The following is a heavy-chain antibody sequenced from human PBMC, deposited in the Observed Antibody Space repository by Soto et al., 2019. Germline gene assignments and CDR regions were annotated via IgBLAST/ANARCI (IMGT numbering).Heavy chain of an antibody. CDR2: IYYSGST. Sequence: SETLSLTCTVSGGSLNSGGYHWSWIRQHPGKGLEWIGDIYYSGSTYYNPSLKSRVTISIDTSTNHFSLHLSALTAADTAVYYCARAPIPNWNYYGMDVWGQGTTVTVSS. J-gene: IGHJ6*02. V-gene: IGHV4-31*03. D-gene: IGHD1-1*01. CDR3: ARAPIPNWNYYGMDV. CDR1: GGSLNSGGYH.